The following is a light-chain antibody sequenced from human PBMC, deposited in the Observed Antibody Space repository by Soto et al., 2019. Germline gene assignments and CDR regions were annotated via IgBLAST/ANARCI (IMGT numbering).Light chain of an antibody. J-gene: IGKJ1*01. Sequence: EIVLTQSPATLSLSPGERATLSCRASQSVSSYLAWYQQKPGQAPRLLIYDASNRATGIPARFSGSGSGTDFTLTISSLEPEDFAVYYGQQRSNWPGTFGQGTKVESK. V-gene: IGKV3-11*01. CDR3: QQRSNWPGT. CDR1: QSVSSY. CDR2: DAS.